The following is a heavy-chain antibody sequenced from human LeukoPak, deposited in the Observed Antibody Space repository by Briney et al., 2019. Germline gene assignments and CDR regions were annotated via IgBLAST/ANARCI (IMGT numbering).Heavy chain of an antibody. J-gene: IGHJ3*02. D-gene: IGHD2-8*01. Sequence: PSETLSLTCTVSGGSISSSSYYWGWIRQPPGKGLEWIGSIYYSGSTYYNPSLKSRVTISVDTSKNQFSLKLSSVTAADTAVYYCARQSCTNGVCYKVGGTPDAFDIWGQGTMVTVSS. CDR3: ARQSCTNGVCYKVGGTPDAFDI. V-gene: IGHV4-39*01. CDR1: GGSISSSSYY. CDR2: IYYSGST.